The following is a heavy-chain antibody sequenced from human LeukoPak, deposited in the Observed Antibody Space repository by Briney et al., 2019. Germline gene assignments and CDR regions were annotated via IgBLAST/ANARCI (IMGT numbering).Heavy chain of an antibody. J-gene: IGHJ4*02. CDR3: ARLVDFRSGYYGVFDS. CDR1: RGSINSKTYY. D-gene: IGHD3-3*01. CDR2: IWYSGSA. Sequence: SETLSLTCTVSRGSINSKTYYWGWIRQPPGKRLEWIGSIWYSGSAHYNPSLESRFTISVDTSKKQFSLRLSSVTAADTAVYYCARLVDFRSGYYGVFDSWGQGTLVTVSS. V-gene: IGHV4-39*01.